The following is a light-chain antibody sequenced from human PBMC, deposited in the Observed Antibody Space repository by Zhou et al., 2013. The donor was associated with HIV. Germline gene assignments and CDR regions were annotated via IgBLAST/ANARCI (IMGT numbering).Light chain of an antibody. CDR3: QQANSFPIT. V-gene: IGKV1-12*01. CDR2: AAS. CDR1: QGIGSW. Sequence: DIQMTQSPSSVSASVGDRVTITCRASQGIGSWLAWFQQKPGKAPKLLIYAASSLQSGVPSRFSGSGSGTEFALIISSLQPEDFATYYCQQANSFPITFGQGTRLEIK. J-gene: IGKJ5*01.